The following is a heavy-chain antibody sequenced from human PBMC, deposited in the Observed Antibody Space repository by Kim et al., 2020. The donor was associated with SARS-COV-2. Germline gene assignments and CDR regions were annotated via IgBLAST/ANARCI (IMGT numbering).Heavy chain of an antibody. Sequence: GGSLRLSCAASGFTFSSYGMHWVRQAPGKGLEWVAVIWYDGSNKYYADSVKGRFTISRDNSKNTLYLQMNSLRAEDTAVYYCAREVPVLDYYDSSESVRVFDYWGQGTLVTVSS. CDR1: GFTFSSYG. CDR2: IWYDGSNK. J-gene: IGHJ4*02. D-gene: IGHD3-22*01. CDR3: AREVPVLDYYDSSESVRVFDY. V-gene: IGHV3-33*01.